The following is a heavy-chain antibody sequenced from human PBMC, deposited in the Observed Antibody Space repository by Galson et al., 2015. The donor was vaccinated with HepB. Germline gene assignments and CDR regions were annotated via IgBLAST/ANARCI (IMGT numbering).Heavy chain of an antibody. V-gene: IGHV3-30*03. CDR1: GFSFSSFG. CDR3: AREEAAAAFDY. Sequence: SLRLSCAASGFSFSSFGMHWARQAPGKGLEWVAAISYDGSNKYYADSVKGRFTISRDNSKNTLYLQMNSLRAEDTAVYYCAREEAAAAFDYWGQGTLVTVSS. J-gene: IGHJ4*02. CDR2: ISYDGSNK. D-gene: IGHD6-13*01.